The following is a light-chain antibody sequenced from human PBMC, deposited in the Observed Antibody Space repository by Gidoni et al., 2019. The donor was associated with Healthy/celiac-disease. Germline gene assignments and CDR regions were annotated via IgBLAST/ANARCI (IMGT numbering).Light chain of an antibody. CDR3: QVWDSSIVV. J-gene: IGLJ2*01. CDR1: NIGSKN. V-gene: IGLV3-9*01. CDR2: RDS. Sequence: SYELPQPLSVSLALGQTARITCGGNNIGSKNVHWYQQKPGQAPVLVIYRDSNRPSGIPERFSGSNSGNTATLTISRAQAGDEADYYCQVWDSSIVVFGGGTKLTVL.